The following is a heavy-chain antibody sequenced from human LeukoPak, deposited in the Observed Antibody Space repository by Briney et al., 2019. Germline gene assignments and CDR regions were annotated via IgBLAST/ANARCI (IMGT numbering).Heavy chain of an antibody. CDR3: ARDRPTGASRVFVVQ. CDR1: GESFSGYY. Sequence: SETLSLTCAVYGESFSGYYWSWIRQPPGKGLEWIGEINQSGSTNYNPSLKSRVTISVDTSKNQFSLKLSSVTAADTAVYYCARDRPTGASRVFVVQWGQGTLVTVSS. V-gene: IGHV4-34*01. D-gene: IGHD3-3*01. CDR2: INQSGST. J-gene: IGHJ4*02.